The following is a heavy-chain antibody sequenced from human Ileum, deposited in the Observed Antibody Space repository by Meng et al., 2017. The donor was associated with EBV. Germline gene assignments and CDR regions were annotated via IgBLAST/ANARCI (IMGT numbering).Heavy chain of an antibody. CDR1: GVSISSYY. V-gene: IGHV4-59*08. D-gene: IGHD2-15*01. CDR2: IYYSGST. J-gene: IGHJ4*02. CDR3: ARGGWSLDY. Sequence: QPQLQDSGPGLVRHSKTLSLTFTVSGVSISSYYWSWIRQPPGKGLEWIGYIYYSGSTNYNPSLKSRVTISVDTSKNQFSLNLSSVTAADTAVYYCARGGWSLDYWGQGTLVTVSS.